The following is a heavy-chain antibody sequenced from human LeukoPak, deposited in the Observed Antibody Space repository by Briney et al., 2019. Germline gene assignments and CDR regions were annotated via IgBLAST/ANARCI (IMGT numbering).Heavy chain of an antibody. D-gene: IGHD4-17*01. V-gene: IGHV3-23*01. CDR3: ANEIRPDDY. Sequence: GGSLRLSCAASDFDFSSHAMTWVRQAPGKGLEWVSAIGISGTKTYYGDSVKGRFLISRDNSKNTLYLHMNSLRVEDTAVYFCANEIRPDDYWGQGTLVTVAS. CDR2: IGISGTKT. CDR1: DFDFSSHA. J-gene: IGHJ4*02.